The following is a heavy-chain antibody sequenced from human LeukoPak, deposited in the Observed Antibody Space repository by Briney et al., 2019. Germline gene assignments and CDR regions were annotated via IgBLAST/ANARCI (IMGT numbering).Heavy chain of an antibody. Sequence: PGGSLRLSCAASGFTFSSYEMNWVRQAPGKGLEWVSGISGSGDNTYYADSVKGRFTISRDNSKNTLYLQMNSLRAEDTAVYYCAKGSGYDTDFDYWGQGTLVTVSS. D-gene: IGHD3-9*01. J-gene: IGHJ4*02. CDR2: ISGSGDNT. V-gene: IGHV3-23*01. CDR3: AKGSGYDTDFDY. CDR1: GFTFSSYE.